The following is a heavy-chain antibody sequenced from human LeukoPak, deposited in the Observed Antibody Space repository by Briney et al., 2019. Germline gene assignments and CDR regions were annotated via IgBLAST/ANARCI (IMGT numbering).Heavy chain of an antibody. J-gene: IGHJ6*03. CDR3: ARAYYYYYMDV. CDR1: GYTFTTYY. V-gene: IGHV1-46*01. CDR2: INPSGGST. Sequence: ASVRASCKASGYTFTTYYMHRVRQAPGQGLEWMGIINPSGGSTSYAQKFQGRVTMTRDTSTSTVYMELSSLRSEDTAVYYCARAYYYYYMDVWGKGTTVTVSS.